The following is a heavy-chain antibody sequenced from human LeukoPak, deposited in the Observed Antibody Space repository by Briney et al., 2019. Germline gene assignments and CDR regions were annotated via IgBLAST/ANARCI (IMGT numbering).Heavy chain of an antibody. CDR2: ISYDGSNK. J-gene: IGHJ4*02. Sequence: GRSLRLSCAASGFTFSSYGMHWVRQAPGKGLEWVAVISYDGSNKYYADSVKGRFTISRDNSKNTLYLQMNSLRAEDTAVYYCAKPVVYSSSWYYFGYWGQGTLVTVSS. CDR1: GFTFSSYG. CDR3: AKPVVYSSSWYYFGY. D-gene: IGHD6-13*01. V-gene: IGHV3-30*18.